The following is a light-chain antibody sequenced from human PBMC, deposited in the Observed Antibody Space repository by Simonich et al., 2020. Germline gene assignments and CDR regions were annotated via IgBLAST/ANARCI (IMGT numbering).Light chain of an antibody. CDR1: QSVSSN. V-gene: IGKV3-15*01. Sequence: EIVMTHSPATLSVSPGERATLSCRASQSVSSNLSWYQQKPGPAPRLLIYGASTRATGIPARFSCSGSGTEFTLTISSMQSEDFAVYYCQQYNNWPLFGPGTKVDIK. CDR2: GAS. CDR3: QQYNNWPL. J-gene: IGKJ3*01.